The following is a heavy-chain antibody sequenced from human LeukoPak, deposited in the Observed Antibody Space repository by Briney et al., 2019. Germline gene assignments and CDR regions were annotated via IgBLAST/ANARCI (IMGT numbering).Heavy chain of an antibody. CDR2: MNPTSGDT. Sequence: ASVTVSCKASGYTFTIYDISWVRQATGQGREWMGWMNPTSGDTEYAQKFQGRITMTMSTSISTAYMELTSLRSEDTAVYYCARGHNYYGMDVWGQGTTVTVTS. V-gene: IGHV1-8*01. CDR1: GYTFTIYD. CDR3: ARGHNYYGMDV. J-gene: IGHJ6*02.